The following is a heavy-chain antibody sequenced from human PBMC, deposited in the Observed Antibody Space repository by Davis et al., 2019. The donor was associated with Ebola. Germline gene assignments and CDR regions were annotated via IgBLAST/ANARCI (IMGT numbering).Heavy chain of an antibody. CDR3: ARTDYDILFYGMDV. V-gene: IGHV3-33*07. J-gene: IGHJ6*02. CDR2: IWYDGSNK. CDR1: GFSFSEAW. Sequence: GGSLRLSCAASGFSFSEAWMSWFRQAPGKGLEWVAVIWYDGSNKYYADSVKGRFTISRDNAKNSLYLQMNSLRAEDTAVYYCARTDYDILFYGMDVWGQGTTVTVSS. D-gene: IGHD3-9*01.